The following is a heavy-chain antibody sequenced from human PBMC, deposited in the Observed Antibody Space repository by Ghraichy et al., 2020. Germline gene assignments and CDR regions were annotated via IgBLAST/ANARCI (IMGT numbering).Heavy chain of an antibody. CDR1: GVSFNDYY. J-gene: IGHJ4*02. CDR2: VSHSGNS. V-gene: IGHV4-34*01. CDR3: ARVPRTGMATRRFDY. D-gene: IGHD5-24*01. Sequence: SETLSLTCTVSGVSFNDYYWSWVRQPPGKGLEWIGEVSHSGNSYYNPSLESRVTISGDTSKKQFSLKVTSVTVADTAVYYCARVPRTGMATRRFDYWGQGPLVTVSS.